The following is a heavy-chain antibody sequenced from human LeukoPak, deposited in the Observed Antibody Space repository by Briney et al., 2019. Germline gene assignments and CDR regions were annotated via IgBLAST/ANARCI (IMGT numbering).Heavy chain of an antibody. D-gene: IGHD3-10*01. V-gene: IGHV3-53*01. CDR2: IYSGGST. Sequence: GGSLRLSCAASGFTVSSNYMSWVRQAPGKGLEWVSVIYSGGSTYYADSVKGRFTISRDNSKNTLYLQMNSLRAEDTAVYYCARVARGGSGGYYYYYMDVWGKGTTVTISS. CDR3: ARVARGGSGGYYYYYMDV. CDR1: GFTVSSNY. J-gene: IGHJ6*03.